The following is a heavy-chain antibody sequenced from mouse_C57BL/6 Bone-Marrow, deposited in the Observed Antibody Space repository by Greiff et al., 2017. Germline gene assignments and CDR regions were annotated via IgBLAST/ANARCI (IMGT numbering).Heavy chain of an antibody. CDR1: GFTFSSYA. CDR3: ARERGGDY. Sequence: EVKLQESGGGLVKPGGSLKLSCAASGFTFSSYAMSWVRQTPEKRLEWVATISDGGSYTYYPDNVKGRFTISRDNAKNNLYLQMSHLKSEDTAMYYCARERGGDYWGQGTAVTVSS. J-gene: IGHJ4*01. V-gene: IGHV5-4*01. CDR2: ISDGGSYT.